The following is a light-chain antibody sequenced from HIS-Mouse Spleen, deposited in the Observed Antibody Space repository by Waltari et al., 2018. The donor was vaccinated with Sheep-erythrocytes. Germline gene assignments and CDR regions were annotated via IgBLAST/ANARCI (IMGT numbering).Light chain of an antibody. CDR3: QQSYSTPPT. CDR2: AAS. CDR1: QSISSY. J-gene: IGKJ4*01. V-gene: IGKV1-39*01. Sequence: DLQMTQSQSSLSASVGARVTITCRASQSISSYLNWYQQKPGKAPKLLIYAASSLQSGVPSRFSGSGSGTDFTLTISSLQPEDFATYYCQQSYSTPPTFGGGTKVEIK.